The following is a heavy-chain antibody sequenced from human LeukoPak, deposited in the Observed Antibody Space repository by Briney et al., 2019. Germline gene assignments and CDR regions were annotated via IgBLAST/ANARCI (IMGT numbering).Heavy chain of an antibody. Sequence: ASVKVSCKASGYTFTSHDIDWVRQATGQGLEWMGWMNPNSGNTGYAQKFQGRVTMTRNTSISTAYMELSSLRSEDTAVYYCASDYYYDSSGYPHPGPDAFDIWGQGTMVTVSS. V-gene: IGHV1-8*01. CDR1: GYTFTSHD. CDR3: ASDYYYDSSGYPHPGPDAFDI. D-gene: IGHD3-22*01. J-gene: IGHJ3*02. CDR2: MNPNSGNT.